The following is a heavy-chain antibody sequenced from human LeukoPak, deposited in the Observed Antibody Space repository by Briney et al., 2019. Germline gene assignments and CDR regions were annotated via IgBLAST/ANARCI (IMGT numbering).Heavy chain of an antibody. CDR2: ISSSSSYI. CDR1: GFTFSSYS. CDR3: ARDGLGYCSSTSCSVRGFDY. J-gene: IGHJ4*02. V-gene: IGHV3-21*01. Sequence: GGSLRLSCAASGFTFSSYSMNWVRQAPGKGLEWVSSISSSSSYIYYADSVKGRFTISRDNAENSLYLQMNSLRAEDTAVYYCARDGLGYCSSTSCSVRGFDYWGQGTLVTVSS. D-gene: IGHD2-2*01.